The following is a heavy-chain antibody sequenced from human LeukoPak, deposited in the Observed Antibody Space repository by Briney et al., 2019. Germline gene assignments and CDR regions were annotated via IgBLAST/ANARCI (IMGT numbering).Heavy chain of an antibody. CDR3: ARGRRLRGSSSYYYYYYMDV. J-gene: IGHJ6*03. D-gene: IGHD6-6*01. V-gene: IGHV4-34*01. Sequence: SETLSLTCAVYGGSFSGYYWSWIRQPPGKGLEWIGEINHSGSTNYNPSLKSRVTISVDTSKNQFSLKLSSVTAADTAVYYCARGRRLRGSSSYYYYYYMDVWGKGTTVTVSS. CDR1: GGSFSGYY. CDR2: INHSGST.